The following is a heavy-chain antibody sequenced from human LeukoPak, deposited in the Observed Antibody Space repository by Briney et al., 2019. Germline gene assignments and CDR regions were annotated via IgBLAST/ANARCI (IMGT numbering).Heavy chain of an antibody. D-gene: IGHD3-10*01. CDR3: ARDGSGSYYFDY. V-gene: IGHV3-66*01. CDR1: GFTVSSNY. Sequence: GGSLRLSCAASGFTVSSNYMSWVRQAPGKGLEWVSVIYSGGSTYYADSVKGRFTISRDNSKNTLYLQMNSLRAEDTAVYYCARDGSGSYYFDYWGQGTLVTVSS. J-gene: IGHJ4*02. CDR2: IYSGGST.